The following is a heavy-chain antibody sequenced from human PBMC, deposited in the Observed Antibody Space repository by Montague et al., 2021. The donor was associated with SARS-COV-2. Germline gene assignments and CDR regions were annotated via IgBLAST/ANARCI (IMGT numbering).Heavy chain of an antibody. D-gene: IGHD3-9*01. V-gene: IGHV6-1*01. CDR1: GDSVSSKSVA. CDR2: TYYRSKWDS. CDR3: ASSGITLTGIDAFDI. J-gene: IGHJ3*02. Sequence: CAISGDSVSSKSVAWNWIRQSPSRGLEWLGRTYYRSKWDSDYAESVKRRLVITPDTSKNQVSLQLNSVIPEDTAVYFCASSGITLTGIDAFDIWGQGTMVTVSS.